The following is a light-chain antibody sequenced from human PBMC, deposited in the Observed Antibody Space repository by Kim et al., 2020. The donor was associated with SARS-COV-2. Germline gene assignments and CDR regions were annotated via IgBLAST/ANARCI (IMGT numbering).Light chain of an antibody. Sequence: EIVLWQSPGTLSLSPGDRATLSCRASQGVSNYLAWYQQKPGQAPRLLIYEASKRAAGIPARFSGSGSGTDFTLTISRLEPGDSAVYSCQQRGSFGQGTRLEIK. J-gene: IGKJ5*01. CDR3: QQRGS. CDR2: EAS. V-gene: IGKV3-11*01. CDR1: QGVSNY.